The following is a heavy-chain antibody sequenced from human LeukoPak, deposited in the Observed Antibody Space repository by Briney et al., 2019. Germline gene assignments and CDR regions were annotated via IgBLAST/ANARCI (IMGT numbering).Heavy chain of an antibody. CDR1: GYSFTSYW. D-gene: IGHD3-10*02. CDR2: IYPGDSDT. Sequence: GESLQISSKGSGYSFTSYWIGWMRQMPGKGLEWMGIIYPGDSDTRYSPSFQGQVTISADKSISTAYLQWSSLKASDTAMYYCARQSLTSYVGDYWGQGTLVTVSS. CDR3: ARQSLTSYVGDY. J-gene: IGHJ4*02. V-gene: IGHV5-51*01.